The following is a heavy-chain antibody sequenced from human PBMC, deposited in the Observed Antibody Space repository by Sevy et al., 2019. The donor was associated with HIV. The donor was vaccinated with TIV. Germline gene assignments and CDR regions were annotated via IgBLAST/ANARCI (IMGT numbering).Heavy chain of an antibody. CDR1: GFSFSSFG. CDR2: ISYDENKK. CDR3: ARGLAALPYYYYGMDV. J-gene: IGHJ6*02. Sequence: GGSLRLSCAASGFSFSSFGMHWVRQAPGKGLEWVAVISYDENKKHYSDSVKGLFTISRDNSKDTLYLQMNSLRVEDTAVYYCARGLAALPYYYYGMDVWGQGTTVTVSS. V-gene: IGHV3-33*05. D-gene: IGHD6-6*01.